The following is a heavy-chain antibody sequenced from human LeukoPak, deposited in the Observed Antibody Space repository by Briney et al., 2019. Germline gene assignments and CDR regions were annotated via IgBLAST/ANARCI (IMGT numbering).Heavy chain of an antibody. D-gene: IGHD6-19*01. CDR2: ISSSGSTI. CDR1: GFTFSSYE. V-gene: IGHV3-48*03. Sequence: GGSLRLSCAASGFTFSSYEMNWVRQAPGKGLEWVSYISSSGSTIYYADSVKGRFTISRDNSKNTLYLQMNSLRAEDTAVYYCARVESGWYHYFDYWGQGTLVTVSS. J-gene: IGHJ4*02. CDR3: ARVESGWYHYFDY.